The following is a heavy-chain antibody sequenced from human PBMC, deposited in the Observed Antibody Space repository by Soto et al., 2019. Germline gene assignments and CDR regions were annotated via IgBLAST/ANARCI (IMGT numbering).Heavy chain of an antibody. CDR1: GDSVSSNSAA. CDR3: ARVDHDFWSGYSNWFDP. Sequence: SQTLSLTCAISGDSVSSNSAAWNWIRQSPSRGLEWLGRTYYRSKWYNDYAVSVKSRITINPDTSKNQFSLQLNSVTPEDTAVYYCARVDHDFWSGYSNWFDPWGQGTLVTVSS. J-gene: IGHJ5*02. CDR2: TYYRSKWYN. D-gene: IGHD3-3*01. V-gene: IGHV6-1*01.